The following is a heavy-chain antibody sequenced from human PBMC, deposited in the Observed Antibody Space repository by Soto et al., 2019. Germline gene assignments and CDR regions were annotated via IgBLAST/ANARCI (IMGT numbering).Heavy chain of an antibody. D-gene: IGHD2-2*01. J-gene: IGHJ3*01. V-gene: IGHV5-51*01. Sequence: SLKISCKGSGYSFANYWIGWVRQMPGKGLEWMGIIYPGDSDTRYSPSFQGQVTISADKSISTAYLQWSSLKASDTAMYYCARVHCSRTSCYPPPAFDFWGQGSMVTVSS. CDR2: IYPGDSDT. CDR3: ARVHCSRTSCYPPPAFDF. CDR1: GYSFANYW.